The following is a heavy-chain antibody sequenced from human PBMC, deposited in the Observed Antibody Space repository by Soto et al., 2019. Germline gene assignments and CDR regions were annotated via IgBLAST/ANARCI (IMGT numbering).Heavy chain of an antibody. D-gene: IGHD5-12*01. J-gene: IGHJ5*02. V-gene: IGHV1-69*05. CDR1: GYTFTGYY. CDR3: ATGGRGYDLRWFDP. CDR2: INPIFGTA. Sequence: KVSCKASGYTFTGYYMHWVRQAPGQGLEWMGGINPIFGTANYAQKFQGRVTITTDESTSTAYMELSSLRSEDTAVYYCATGGRGYDLRWFDPWGQGTLVTVSS.